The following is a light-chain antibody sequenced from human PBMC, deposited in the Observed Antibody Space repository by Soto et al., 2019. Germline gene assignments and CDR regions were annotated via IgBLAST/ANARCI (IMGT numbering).Light chain of an antibody. J-gene: IGKJ1*01. CDR2: GAS. V-gene: IGKV3-20*01. Sequence: EIVLTQSPGTLSLSPGERATLSCRASQSVSSGYLAWYQQKPGQAPSLLIYGASSRATGIADRFSGSGSGTDFTLTISRLELEDFAVYYCQQYGSSPTFGQGTKVEIK. CDR3: QQYGSSPT. CDR1: QSVSSGY.